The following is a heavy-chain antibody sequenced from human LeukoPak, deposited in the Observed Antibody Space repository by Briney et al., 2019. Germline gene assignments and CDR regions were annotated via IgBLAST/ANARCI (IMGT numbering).Heavy chain of an antibody. CDR1: GHIFTGYY. D-gene: IGHD2-15*01. V-gene: IGHV1-2*02. CDR3: ARANRVVAADYYYYYMEV. CDR2: LNPNSGDT. J-gene: IGHJ6*03. Sequence: ASVKVSCKASGHIFTGYYMHWVRQAPGQGLEWMGWLNPNSGDTEYAQKFQGRVTMTRDTSISTAYMELSRLRSDDTAVYYCARANRVVAADYYYYYMEVWGKGTAVTVS.